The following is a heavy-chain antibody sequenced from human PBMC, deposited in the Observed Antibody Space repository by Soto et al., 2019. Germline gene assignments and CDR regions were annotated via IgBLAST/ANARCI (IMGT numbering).Heavy chain of an antibody. J-gene: IGHJ6*02. CDR1: GGSVSSGGYY. Sequence: SETLSLTCTVSGGSVSSGGYYWSWIRQPPGKGLEWIGYIYYSGSTNYNPSLKSRVTISVDTSKNQFSLKLSSVTAADTAVYYCARDYDFWSGYYTAGFDFGYYGMGVWGQGTTVTVSS. CDR2: IYYSGST. V-gene: IGHV4-61*08. D-gene: IGHD3-3*01. CDR3: ARDYDFWSGYYTAGFDFGYYGMGV.